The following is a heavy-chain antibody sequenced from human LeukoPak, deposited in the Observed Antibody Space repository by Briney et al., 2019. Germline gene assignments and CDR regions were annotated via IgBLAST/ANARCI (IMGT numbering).Heavy chain of an antibody. V-gene: IGHV3-23*01. CDR2: ISGSGGST. Sequence: GGSLRLSCAASGFTFSSYAMTWVRQAPGKGLEWVSAISGSGGSTYYAPSVKGRFTIARDNSKNTLYLQMNSLRAEDTAVYYWAKPGGAHWNPDYWGQGTLVTVSS. J-gene: IGHJ4*02. CDR3: AKPGGAHWNPDY. CDR1: GFTFSSYA. D-gene: IGHD1-1*01.